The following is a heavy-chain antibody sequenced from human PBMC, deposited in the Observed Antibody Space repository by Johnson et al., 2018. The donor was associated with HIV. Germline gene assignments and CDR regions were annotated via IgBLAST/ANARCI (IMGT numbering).Heavy chain of an antibody. D-gene: IGHD1-26*01. CDR1: GFTFSNYD. V-gene: IGHV3-30*02. J-gene: IGHJ3*02. Sequence: QVQLVESGEGVVQPGGSLRLSCAASGFTFSNYDIHWVRQAPGKGLEWVAFIRFDGSIEYYADSVKGRFTISRDNSKNTLYLQMNSLRAEDTALYYCARSTVGATTGGAFDIWGQGTMVTVSS. CDR2: IRFDGSIE. CDR3: ARSTVGATTGGAFDI.